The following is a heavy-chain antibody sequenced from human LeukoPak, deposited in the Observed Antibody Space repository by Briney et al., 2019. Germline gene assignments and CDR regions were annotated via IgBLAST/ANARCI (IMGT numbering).Heavy chain of an antibody. J-gene: IGHJ4*02. CDR2: INPNSGGT. D-gene: IGHD3-22*01. Sequence: ASVKVSCKASGYTFTGYYMHWVRQAPGQGLEWMGWINPNSGGTNYAQKFQGRVTMTRDASISTAYMELSRLRSDDTAVYYCARGSYYYDSSGSYSFDYWGQGTLVTVSS. CDR1: GYTFTGYY. CDR3: ARGSYYYDSSGSYSFDY. V-gene: IGHV1-2*02.